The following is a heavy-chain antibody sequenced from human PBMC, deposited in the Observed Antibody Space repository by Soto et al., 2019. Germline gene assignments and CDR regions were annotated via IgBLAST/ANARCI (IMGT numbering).Heavy chain of an antibody. V-gene: IGHV3-7*05. Sequence: ESVGGLVQPGGSLRLSCAGSGFTFSDYWMSWARQAPGKGLEWVANIKYDGSEEYYVDSVRGRFTISRDNAMNSLHLQMNSLRADDTAVYYCARFASGKSASTWGQGTLVTVSS. CDR1: GFTFSDYW. D-gene: IGHD5-12*01. CDR3: ARFASGKSAST. CDR2: IKYDGSEE. J-gene: IGHJ5*02.